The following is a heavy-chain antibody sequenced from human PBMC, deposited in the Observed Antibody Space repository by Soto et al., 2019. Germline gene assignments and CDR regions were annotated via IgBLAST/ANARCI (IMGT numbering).Heavy chain of an antibody. Sequence: QVQLQESGPGLVKPSETLSLTCTVSGGSISSYYWSWIRQPPGKGLEWIGYVYYSGSTNYKPSLTRRVTISVDTSKNQFSLKLSSVTAADTAVYYCARRYGSCFDYWGQGTLVTVSS. CDR3: ARRYGSCFDY. V-gene: IGHV4-59*08. D-gene: IGHD5-18*01. J-gene: IGHJ4*02. CDR2: VYYSGST. CDR1: GGSISSYY.